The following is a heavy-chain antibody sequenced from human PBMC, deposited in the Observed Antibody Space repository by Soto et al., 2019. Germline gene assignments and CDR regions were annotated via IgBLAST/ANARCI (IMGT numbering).Heavy chain of an antibody. D-gene: IGHD3-22*01. CDR2: INPSGGST. CDR3: ARGPVGGYYDSSGYLTNFDY. J-gene: IGHJ4*02. CDR1: YTFTSYY. Sequence: YTFTSYYMHWVRQAPGQGLEWMGIINPSGGSTSYAQKLKGRVTMTRDTSTSTVYMELSSLRSEDTAVYYCARGPVGGYYDSSGYLTNFDYWGQGTLVTVSS. V-gene: IGHV1-46*03.